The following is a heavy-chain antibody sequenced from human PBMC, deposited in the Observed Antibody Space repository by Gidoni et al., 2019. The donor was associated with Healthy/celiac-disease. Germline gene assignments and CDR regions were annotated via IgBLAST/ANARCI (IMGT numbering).Heavy chain of an antibody. CDR2: ISGSGGST. J-gene: IGHJ4*02. D-gene: IGHD3-10*01. Sequence: EVQLVESGGGLVQPGGSLRLSCAAYGFTFISYAMSWVRQAPGKGLGWVSAISGSGGSTYYADSVNGRFTISRDNSKNTLYLQMNSLRAEDTAVYYCAKGSPANYYGNWGQGTLVTVSS. V-gene: IGHV3-23*04. CDR3: AKGSPANYYGN. CDR1: GFTFISYA.